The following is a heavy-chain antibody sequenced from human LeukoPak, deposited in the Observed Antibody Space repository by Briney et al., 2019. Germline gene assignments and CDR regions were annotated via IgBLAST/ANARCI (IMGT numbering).Heavy chain of an antibody. CDR3: ARDGHPTAMVTGGAFDI. D-gene: IGHD5-18*01. J-gene: IGHJ3*02. Sequence: GGSLRLSCAASGFTVDDYAMHWVRQPPGQGLEWVSLISGDGGTTYYADSVKGRFTISRDNSKNTLYLQMNSLRAEDTAVYYCARDGHPTAMVTGGAFDIWGQGTLVTVSS. CDR1: GFTVDDYA. CDR2: ISGDGGTT. V-gene: IGHV3-43*02.